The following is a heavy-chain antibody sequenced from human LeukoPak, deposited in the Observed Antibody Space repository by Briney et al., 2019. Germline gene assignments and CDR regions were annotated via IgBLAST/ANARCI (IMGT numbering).Heavy chain of an antibody. J-gene: IGHJ4*02. CDR1: GYTFTSYG. D-gene: IGHD3-10*01. Sequence: ASVKVSCKASGYTFTSYGISWVRQAPGQGLEWKGWISAYNGNTNYAQKLQGRVTMTTDTSTSTAYMELRSLRSDDTAVYYCARDGSGSYYNIACFDYWGQGTLVTVSS. CDR3: ARDGSGSYYNIACFDY. CDR2: ISAYNGNT. V-gene: IGHV1-18*01.